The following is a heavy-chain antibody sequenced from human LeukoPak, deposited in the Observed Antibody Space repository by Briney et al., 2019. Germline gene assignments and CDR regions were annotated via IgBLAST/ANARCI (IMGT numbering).Heavy chain of an antibody. CDR3: ATQAPGIAAAGLYMDV. CDR2: ISAYNGNT. CDR1: GYTFTSYG. Sequence: ASVTVSCKASGYTFTSYGISWVRQAPGQGLEWMGWISAYNGNTNYAQKLQGRVTMTTDTSTSTAYMELRSLRSDDTAVYYCATQAPGIAAAGLYMDVWGKGTTVTVSS. V-gene: IGHV1-18*01. D-gene: IGHD6-13*01. J-gene: IGHJ6*03.